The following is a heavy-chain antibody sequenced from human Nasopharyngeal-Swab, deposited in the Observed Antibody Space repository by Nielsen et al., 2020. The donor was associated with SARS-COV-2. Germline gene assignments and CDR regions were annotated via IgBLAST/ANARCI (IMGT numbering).Heavy chain of an antibody. CDR1: GFTFSSYA. CDR3: AKDHPRGGYYYGMDV. CDR2: ISGSGDTT. D-gene: IGHD3-10*01. J-gene: IGHJ6*02. Sequence: GESLKISCVASGFTFSSYAMTWVRQAPGKGLEWVSIISGSGDTTYYADSVKDRFTISRDNSKNTLYLQTNSLRAEDTAVYYCAKDHPRGGYYYGMDVWGQGTTVTVSS. V-gene: IGHV3-23*01.